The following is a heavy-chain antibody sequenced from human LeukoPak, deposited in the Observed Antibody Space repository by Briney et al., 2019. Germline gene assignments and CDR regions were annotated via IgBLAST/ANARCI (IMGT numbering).Heavy chain of an antibody. V-gene: IGHV4-59*01. J-gene: IGHJ4*02. Sequence: PSETLSLTCTVSGGSISSYYWSWIRQPPGKGLEWIGYIYYSGSTNYNPSLKSRVTISVDTSKNQFSLKLSSVTAADTAVYYCARGVYYYDSAVDYWGQGTLVTVSS. CDR2: IYYSGST. CDR3: ARGVYYYDSAVDY. D-gene: IGHD3-22*01. CDR1: GGSISSYY.